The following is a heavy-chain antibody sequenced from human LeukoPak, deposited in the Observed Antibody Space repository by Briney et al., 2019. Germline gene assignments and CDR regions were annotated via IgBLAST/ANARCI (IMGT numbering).Heavy chain of an antibody. D-gene: IGHD3-9*01. CDR3: ARDRNVLRFFDWLLAY. V-gene: IGHV3-30*04. CDR1: GFTFSSYA. J-gene: IGHJ4*02. CDR2: ILYDGSNK. Sequence: GGSLRLSCADSGFTFSSYAMHWVRQAPGKGLEWVAVILYDGSNKYYADSVKGRFSISRDNSKNTLYLQMNSLRAEDTAVYYCARDRNVLRFFDWLLAYWGQGTLVTVSS.